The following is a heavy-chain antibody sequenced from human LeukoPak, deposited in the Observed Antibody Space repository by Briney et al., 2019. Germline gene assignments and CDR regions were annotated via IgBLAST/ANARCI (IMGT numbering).Heavy chain of an antibody. CDR1: GGTFSSYA. V-gene: IGHV1-69*06. Sequence: GASVKVSCKASGGTFSSYAISWVRQAPGQGLEWMGGIIPIFGTANYSQKFQGRVTITADKSTSTAYMELSSMRSEDTAVYYCAAGGGRFWGYFDYWGQGTLVTVSS. CDR3: AAGGGRFWGYFDY. J-gene: IGHJ4*02. CDR2: IIPIFGTA. D-gene: IGHD1-26*01.